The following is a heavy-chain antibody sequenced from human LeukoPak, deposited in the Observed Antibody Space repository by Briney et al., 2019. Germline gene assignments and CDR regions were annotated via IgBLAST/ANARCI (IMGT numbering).Heavy chain of an antibody. CDR3: AKRRDYDFWDYYYMDV. CDR2: ISGSGGST. D-gene: IGHD3-3*01. J-gene: IGHJ6*03. CDR1: GFTFSSYA. V-gene: IGHV3-23*01. Sequence: GGSLRLSCAASGFTFSSYAMSWVRQAPGKGVEWVSAISGSGGSTYYADSVKGRFTISRDNSKNTLYLQMNSLRAADTAVYYCAKRRDYDFWDYYYMDVWGKGTTVTVSS.